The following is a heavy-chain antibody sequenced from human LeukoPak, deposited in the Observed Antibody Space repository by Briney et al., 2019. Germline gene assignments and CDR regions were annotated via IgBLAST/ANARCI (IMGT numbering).Heavy chain of an antibody. V-gene: IGHV3-48*04. CDR1: GFTFSSYA. J-gene: IGHJ4*02. D-gene: IGHD5-12*01. Sequence: GGSLRLSCAASGFTFSSYAMSWVRQAPGKGLEWLSYISSSGSIIYYADSVKGRFTISRDNAKNSLYLQMNSLRAEDTAVYYCARDLGGYTGYDPFDYWGQGTLVTVSS. CDR2: ISSSGSII. CDR3: ARDLGGYTGYDPFDY.